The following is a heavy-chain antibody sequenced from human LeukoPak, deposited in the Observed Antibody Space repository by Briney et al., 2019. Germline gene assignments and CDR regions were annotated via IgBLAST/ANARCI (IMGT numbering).Heavy chain of an antibody. CDR3: ARFFWVITTGGAFDI. Sequence: ASVKVSCKASGYTFTSYGISWVRQAPGQGLEWMGWISAYNGNTNYAQKLQGRVTMTTDTSTSTAYMELRSLRSDDTAVYYCARFFWVITTGGAFDIWGQGTMVTASS. CDR2: ISAYNGNT. J-gene: IGHJ3*02. V-gene: IGHV1-18*01. CDR1: GYTFTSYG. D-gene: IGHD3-22*01.